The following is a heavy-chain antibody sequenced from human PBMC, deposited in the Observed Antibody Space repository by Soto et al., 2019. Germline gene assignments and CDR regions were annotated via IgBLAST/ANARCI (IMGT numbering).Heavy chain of an antibody. J-gene: IGHJ4*02. D-gene: IGHD3-22*01. V-gene: IGHV4-31*03. CDR2: IYYSGST. CDR1: GGSISSGGYY. Sequence: QVQLQESGPGLVKPSQTLSLTCTVSGGSISSGGYYWSWIRQHPGKGLEWIGYIYYSGSTYYNPSLKSRVTIAVDTSKNQCALKLSSVTAADTAVYYCAREGYYDSSGPLDYWGQGTLVTVSS. CDR3: AREGYYDSSGPLDY.